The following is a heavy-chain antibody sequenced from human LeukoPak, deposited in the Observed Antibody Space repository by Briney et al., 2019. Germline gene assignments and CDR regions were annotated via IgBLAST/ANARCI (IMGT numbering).Heavy chain of an antibody. CDR1: GFTFSNFG. Sequence: GGSLRLSWAASGFTFSNFGVNWVRQAPGKGLEWVSYISSRSSTIYYADSVKGRCTISRDNAKNSLYLQMNSLRAEDTAVYYCVRDKVNLEYWGQGTLVTVSS. D-gene: IGHD6-6*01. CDR3: VRDKVNLEY. CDR2: ISSRSSTI. J-gene: IGHJ4*02. V-gene: IGHV3-48*04.